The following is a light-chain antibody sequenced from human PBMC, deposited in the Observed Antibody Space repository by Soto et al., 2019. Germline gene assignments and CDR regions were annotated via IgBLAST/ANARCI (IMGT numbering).Light chain of an antibody. CDR2: GAS. Sequence: EIVLTQSPGTLSLSPGERATLSCSASQSVSSSYLAWYPQKPGQAPRLLIYGASSRATGIPDRFSGSGSGTDFTLTISRLEPEDFAVYYCHQYDSSPLTFGGGTKVEIK. CDR1: QSVSSSY. V-gene: IGKV3-20*01. J-gene: IGKJ4*01. CDR3: HQYDSSPLT.